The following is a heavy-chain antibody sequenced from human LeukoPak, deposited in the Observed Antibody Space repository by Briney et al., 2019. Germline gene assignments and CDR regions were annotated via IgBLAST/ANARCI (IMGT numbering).Heavy chain of an antibody. D-gene: IGHD3-16*02. Sequence: ASVKVSCKASGYTFTGYYMHWVRQAPGQGLEWMGWIDPNSGGTNYAQKFQGRVTMTRNTSISTAYMELSSLRSEDTAVYYCARGRPAYDYVWGSYRNWGQGTLVTVSS. J-gene: IGHJ4*02. CDR1: GYTFTGYY. CDR3: ARGRPAYDYVWGSYRN. CDR2: IDPNSGGT. V-gene: IGHV1-2*02.